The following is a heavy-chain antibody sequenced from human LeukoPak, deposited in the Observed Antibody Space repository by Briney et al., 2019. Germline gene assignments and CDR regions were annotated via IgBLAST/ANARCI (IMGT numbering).Heavy chain of an antibody. Sequence: GGSLRLSCAASGFTFSSYGMHWVRQAPGKGLEWVAVISYDGSNKYYADSVKGRFTISRDNSKNTLYLQMNSLRAEDTAVYYCARDQVPLIAAAGTKYFQHWGQGTLVTVSS. V-gene: IGHV3-30*03. J-gene: IGHJ1*01. CDR2: ISYDGSNK. D-gene: IGHD6-13*01. CDR1: GFTFSSYG. CDR3: ARDQVPLIAAAGTKYFQH.